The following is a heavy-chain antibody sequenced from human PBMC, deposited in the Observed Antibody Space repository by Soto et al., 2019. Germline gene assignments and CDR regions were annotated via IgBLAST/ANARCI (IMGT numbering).Heavy chain of an antibody. V-gene: IGHV4-34*01. D-gene: IGHD1-1*01. CDR3: ARGRDEYKLGNV. CDR1: GGSLSDYY. J-gene: IGHJ6*02. Sequence: SETLSLACAVSGGSLSDYYWPWIRQSPGKGLEWIGEIHPSGSTYHNPSLRSRVTISVDTSKNQFSLKLTSLTAADTAIYYCARGRDEYKLGNVWGHGTTVTVSS. CDR2: IHPSGST.